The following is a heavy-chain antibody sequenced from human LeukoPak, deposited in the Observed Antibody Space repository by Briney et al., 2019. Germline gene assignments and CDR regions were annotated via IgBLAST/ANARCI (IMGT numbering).Heavy chain of an antibody. CDR3: ARALRVYPYYYYYMDV. CDR2: INHSGST. Sequence: PGGSLRLSCAASGFTFSSYEMNWIRQPPGKGLEWIGEINHSGSTNYNPSLKSRVTISVDTSKNQFSLKLSSVTAADTAVYYCARALRVYPYYYYYMDVWGKGTTVTVSS. CDR1: GFTFSSYE. J-gene: IGHJ6*03. D-gene: IGHD3-16*01. V-gene: IGHV4-34*01.